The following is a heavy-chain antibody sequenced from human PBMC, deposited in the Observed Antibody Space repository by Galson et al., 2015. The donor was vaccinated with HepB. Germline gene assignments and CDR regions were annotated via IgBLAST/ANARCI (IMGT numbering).Heavy chain of an antibody. D-gene: IGHD6-13*01. V-gene: IGHV3-23*01. CDR3: VKDYSSTWYKVFDY. CDR2: ISRTGGNT. Sequence: LRLSCAASGFTFSTYDMSWVRQAPGKGLEWVSSISRTGGNTYYADSVKGRFTISRDTSKNTLYLQMNSLRAEDTAVYYCVKDYSSTWYKVFDYWGQGTLVTVSS. J-gene: IGHJ4*02. CDR1: GFTFSTYD.